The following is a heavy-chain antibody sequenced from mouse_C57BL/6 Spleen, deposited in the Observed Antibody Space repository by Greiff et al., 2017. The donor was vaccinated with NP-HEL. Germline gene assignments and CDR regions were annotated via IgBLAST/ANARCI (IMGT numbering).Heavy chain of an antibody. CDR1: GYTFTSYW. V-gene: IGHV1-52*01. J-gene: IGHJ3*01. CDR3: ARRGYGSSSGFAY. Sequence: QVQLQQPGAELVRPGSSVKLSCKASGYTFTSYWMHWVKQRPIQGLEWIGNIDPSDSETHYNQKFKDKATLTVDKSSSTAYMQLSSLTSEDSAVYYCARRGYGSSSGFAYWGQGTLVTVSA. D-gene: IGHD1-1*01. CDR2: IDPSDSET.